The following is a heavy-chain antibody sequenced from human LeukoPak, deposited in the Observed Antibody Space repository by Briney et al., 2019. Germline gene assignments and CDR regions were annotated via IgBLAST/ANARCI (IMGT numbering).Heavy chain of an antibody. J-gene: IGHJ3*02. CDR2: IKSKTHGGTT. CDR1: GFTFSSYA. D-gene: IGHD3-10*01. Sequence: GGSLRLSCAASGFTFSSYAMSWVRQAPGKGLEWVGRIKSKTHGGTTDYAAPVKGRFTISRDDSKNTLYLQMNSLKTEDTAVYYCTTEWFGELLWGICAFDIWGQGTMVTVSS. V-gene: IGHV3-15*01. CDR3: TTEWFGELLWGICAFDI.